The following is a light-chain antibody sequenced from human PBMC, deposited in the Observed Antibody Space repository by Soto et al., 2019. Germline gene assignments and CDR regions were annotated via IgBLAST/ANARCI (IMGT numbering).Light chain of an antibody. Sequence: QTVVTQEPSFSVSPGGTGTLTCGLTSGSVSTTYAPSWYQQTPGQAPRTIIYSTNTRSSGVPDRCSGSTLGDKAAHTITGAQEDDESDYYCVLYMGSGITVFGGGTKLTVL. J-gene: IGLJ3*02. CDR3: VLYMGSGITV. CDR1: SGSVSTTYA. CDR2: STN. V-gene: IGLV8-61*01.